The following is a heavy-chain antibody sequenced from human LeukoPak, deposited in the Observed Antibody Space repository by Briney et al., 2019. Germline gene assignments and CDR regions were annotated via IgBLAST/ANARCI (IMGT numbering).Heavy chain of an antibody. CDR2: TYYRSKWYN. CDR3: ARVGYSSGWYDGYFDY. V-gene: IGHV6-1*01. J-gene: IGHJ4*02. D-gene: IGHD6-19*01. CDR1: GDNVSSNSAA. Sequence: SQTLSLTCAISGDNVSSNSAAWNWIRQSPSRGLEWLGRTYYRSKWYNDYAVSVKSRITINPDTSKNQFSLKLSSVTAADTAVYYCARVGYSSGWYDGYFDYWGQGTLVTVSS.